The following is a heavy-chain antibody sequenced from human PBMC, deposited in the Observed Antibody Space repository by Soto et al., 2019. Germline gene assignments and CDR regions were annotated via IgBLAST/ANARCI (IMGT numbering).Heavy chain of an antibody. Sequence: EVHLVESGGGLVQPGGSLRLSCAVSGFTFEDYAMHWVRQAPGKGLEWVSGISWDSRSVAYADSVKGRFTISRDNAENSLHLQMNSLSAGDTVVYYCAKDSIRRSFSRSSTRARDAFEIWGQGTMVTVSS. CDR1: GFTFEDYA. V-gene: IGHV3-9*01. D-gene: IGHD6-6*01. J-gene: IGHJ3*02. CDR3: AKDSIRRSFSRSSTRARDAFEI. CDR2: ISWDSRSV.